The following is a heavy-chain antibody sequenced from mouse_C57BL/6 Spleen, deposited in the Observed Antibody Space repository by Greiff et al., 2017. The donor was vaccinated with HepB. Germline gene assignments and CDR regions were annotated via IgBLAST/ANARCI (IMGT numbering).Heavy chain of an antibody. J-gene: IGHJ2*01. CDR1: GYTFTDYY. Sequence: EVQLQQSGPELVKPGASVKISCKASGYTFTDYYMNWVKQSHGKSLEWIGDINPNNGGTSYNQKFKGKATLTVDKSSSTAYMELRSLTSEDSAVYYCARVYDGYPFDYWGQGTTLTVSS. CDR3: ARVYDGYPFDY. CDR2: INPNNGGT. D-gene: IGHD2-3*01. V-gene: IGHV1-26*01.